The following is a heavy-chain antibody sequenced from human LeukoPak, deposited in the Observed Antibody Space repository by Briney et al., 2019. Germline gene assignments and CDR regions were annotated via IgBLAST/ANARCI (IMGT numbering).Heavy chain of an antibody. D-gene: IGHD6-13*01. J-gene: IGHJ4*02. CDR1: GFTFSSYG. CDR3: AKGSLSIAAAMVQVY. V-gene: IGHV3-30*02. CDR2: IRYDGSNK. Sequence: GGSLRLSCAASGFTFSSYGMHWVRQAPGKGLDWVAFIRYDGSNKYYADSVKGRFTISRDNSKKTLYLQMNSLRAEDTAVYYCAKGSLSIAAAMVQVYWGQGTLVTVSS.